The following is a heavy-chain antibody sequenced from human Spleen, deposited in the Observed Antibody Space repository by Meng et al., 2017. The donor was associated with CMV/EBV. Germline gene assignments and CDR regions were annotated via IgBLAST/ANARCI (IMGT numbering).Heavy chain of an antibody. V-gene: IGHV4-59*01. J-gene: IGHJ4*02. D-gene: IGHD2-15*01. CDR2: IYYSGST. Sequence: SETLSLTCTVSGDSIGTYYWSWIRQPPGKGLEWIGYIYYSGSTKYNPSLKSRVTISVDTSKNQFSLKLSSVTAADTAVYYCAKFIGYCSGGSCPWYFDYWGQGTLVTVSS. CDR3: AKFIGYCSGGSCPWYFDY. CDR1: GDSIGTYY.